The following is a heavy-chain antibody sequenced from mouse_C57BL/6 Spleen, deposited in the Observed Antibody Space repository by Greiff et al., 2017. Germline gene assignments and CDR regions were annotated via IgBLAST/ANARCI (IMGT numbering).Heavy chain of an antibody. CDR3: ARGGSLNGMDY. Sequence: QVQLQQSGAELVRPGSSVKLSCKASGYTFTSYWMHWVKQRPIQGLEWIGNIDPSDSETHYNQKFKDKATLTVDKSSSTAYMQLSSLTSEDSAVYYCARGGSLNGMDYWGQGTSVTVSS. D-gene: IGHD6-2*01. J-gene: IGHJ4*01. CDR1: GYTFTSYW. V-gene: IGHV1-52*01. CDR2: IDPSDSET.